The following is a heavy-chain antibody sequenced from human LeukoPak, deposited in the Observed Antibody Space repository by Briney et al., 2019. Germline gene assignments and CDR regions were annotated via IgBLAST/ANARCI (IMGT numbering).Heavy chain of an antibody. J-gene: IGHJ4*02. CDR1: GFTFSNYG. V-gene: IGHV3-33*01. CDR2: IWSDGSKK. D-gene: IGHD5-18*01. Sequence: GGSLRLSCAASGFTFSNYGFHWVRQVPGKGLEWVAVIWSDGSKKYYADSVKGRFTISRDDSKNTLYLQINSLRDEDTAIYYCARDRSLSAMEYWGQGTLVTVSS. CDR3: ARDRSLSAMEY.